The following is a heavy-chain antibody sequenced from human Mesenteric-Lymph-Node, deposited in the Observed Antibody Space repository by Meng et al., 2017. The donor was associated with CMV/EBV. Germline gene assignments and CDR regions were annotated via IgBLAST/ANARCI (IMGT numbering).Heavy chain of an antibody. J-gene: IGHJ4*02. CDR1: GGSISSSSYY. Sequence: GSLRLSCTVSGGSISSSSYYWGWIRQPPGKGLEWIGSIYYSGSTYYNPSLKSRVTISVDTSKNQFSLKLSSVTAADTAVYYCARASGYSGYGNYFDYWGQGTLVTVSS. CDR3: ARASGYSGYGNYFDY. D-gene: IGHD5-12*01. V-gene: IGHV4-39*07. CDR2: IYYSGST.